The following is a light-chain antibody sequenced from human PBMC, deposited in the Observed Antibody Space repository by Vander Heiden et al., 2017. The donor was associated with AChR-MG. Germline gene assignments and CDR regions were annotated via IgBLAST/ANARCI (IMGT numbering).Light chain of an antibody. V-gene: IGLV3-25*03. CDR2: KDS. CDR3: QSTDSSGNYHVV. J-gene: IGLJ2*01. CDR1: ALPKQY. Sequence: SSELTQPPSVSVSPGQTARITCSGDALPKQYAYWYQQKPGQAPVLVIYKDSERPSGIPERFSGSSSGTTVTLTISGVQAEDEADYYCQSTDSSGNYHVVFGGGTKLTVL.